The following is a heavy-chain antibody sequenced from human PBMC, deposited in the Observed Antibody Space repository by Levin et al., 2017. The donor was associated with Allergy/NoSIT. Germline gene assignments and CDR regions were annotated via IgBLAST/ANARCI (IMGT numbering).Heavy chain of an antibody. Sequence: PSETLSLTCTVSGGSISSGDYYWSWIRQPPGKGLEWIGYIYYSGSTYYNPSLKSRVTISVDTSKNQFSLKLSSVTAADTAVYYCARAFGGGDGYNYGYWGQGTLVTVSS. J-gene: IGHJ4*02. CDR1: GGSISSGDYY. CDR3: ARAFGGGDGYNYGY. D-gene: IGHD5-24*01. CDR2: IYYSGST. V-gene: IGHV4-30-4*01.